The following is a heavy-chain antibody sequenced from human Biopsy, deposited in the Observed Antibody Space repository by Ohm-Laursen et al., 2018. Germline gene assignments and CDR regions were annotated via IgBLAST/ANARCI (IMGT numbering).Heavy chain of an antibody. CDR3: ATKLTGYFHH. Sequence: ASVKVSCKVPGGTFSNYGVNWVRQAPGQGLEWLGGNIPILGTGNYTQKFQDRVTVAADTSTSTATMETRSLRSDDTAVYYCATKLTGYFHHWGQGTLVIVSS. J-gene: IGHJ1*01. V-gene: IGHV1-69*06. CDR2: NIPILGTG. D-gene: IGHD3-9*01. CDR1: GGTFSNYG.